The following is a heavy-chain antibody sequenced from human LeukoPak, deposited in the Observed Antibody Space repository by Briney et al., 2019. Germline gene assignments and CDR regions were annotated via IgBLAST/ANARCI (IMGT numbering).Heavy chain of an antibody. CDR2: ISSSSSYT. Sequence: PGGSLRLSCAASGFTFSDYYVSWIRHARGEGREWVSYISSSSSYTNYADSVKGRFTISRDNAKNSLYLHMDSLRAEDTAVYYCARFGGYGSGSYSNWFDPWGQGTLVPVSS. D-gene: IGHD3-10*01. J-gene: IGHJ5*02. CDR1: GFTFSDYY. CDR3: ARFGGYGSGSYSNWFDP. V-gene: IGHV3-11*06.